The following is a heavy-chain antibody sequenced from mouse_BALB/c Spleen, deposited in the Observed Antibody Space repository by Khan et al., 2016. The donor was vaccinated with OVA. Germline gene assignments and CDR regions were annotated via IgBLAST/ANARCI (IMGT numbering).Heavy chain of an antibody. D-gene: IGHD2-2*01. J-gene: IGHJ3*01. CDR1: GYSFTSYY. Sequence: EVQLQQSRPELMKPGTSVKISCKASGYSFTSYYIHWVKQSHGKSLEWIGYIDPFNGDTTYNQKFKGKATLTVDKSSSTAYMHLSSLTSEDSAVYYCARHGYVAWFAYWGQGTLVTVSA. V-gene: IGHV1-31*01. CDR2: IDPFNGDT. CDR3: ARHGYVAWFAY.